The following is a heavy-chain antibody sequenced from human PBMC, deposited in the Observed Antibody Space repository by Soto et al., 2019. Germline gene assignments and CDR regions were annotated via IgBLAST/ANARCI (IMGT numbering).Heavy chain of an antibody. CDR1: GFTFSSYG. Sequence: EVQLLESGGGLVQPGGSLRLSCAASGFTFSSYGMNWVRQAPGKGLEWVSTMSGSGGSTYYAGSVKGRFTISRDNSKNTLYLQMNSLRAEDTAVYYCATDIVPTITWGRVGYWGQGTLVTVSS. CDR2: MSGSGGST. D-gene: IGHD5-12*01. CDR3: ATDIVPTITWGRVGY. J-gene: IGHJ4*02. V-gene: IGHV3-23*01.